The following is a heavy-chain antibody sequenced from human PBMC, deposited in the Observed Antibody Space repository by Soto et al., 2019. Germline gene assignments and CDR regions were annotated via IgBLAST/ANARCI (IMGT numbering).Heavy chain of an antibody. CDR3: ARDHHYGSGSTYGMDV. CDR1: GGSISSGGYS. CDR2: IYHSGST. D-gene: IGHD3-10*01. V-gene: IGHV4-30-2*01. J-gene: IGHJ6*02. Sequence: SETLSLTCAVSGGSISSGGYSWSWIRQPPGKGLEWIGYIYHSGSTYYNPSLKSRVTISVDRSKNQFSLKLSSVTAADTAVYYCARDHHYGSGSTYGMDVWGQGTTVTVSS.